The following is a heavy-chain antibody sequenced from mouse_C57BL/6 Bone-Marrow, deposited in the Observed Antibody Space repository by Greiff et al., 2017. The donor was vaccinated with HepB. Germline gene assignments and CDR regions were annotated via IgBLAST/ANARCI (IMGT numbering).Heavy chain of an antibody. Sequence: EVQLVESGGGLVKPGGSLKLSCAASGFTFSSYTMSWVRQTPEKRLEWVATISRGGGNTYYPDSVKGRFTISRDNAKNTLYLQMSSLRSEDTALYYCARLWLRRGTSYYAMDYWGQGTSVTVSS. CDR2: ISRGGGNT. D-gene: IGHD2-2*01. CDR1: GFTFSSYT. V-gene: IGHV5-9*01. J-gene: IGHJ4*01. CDR3: ARLWLRRGTSYYAMDY.